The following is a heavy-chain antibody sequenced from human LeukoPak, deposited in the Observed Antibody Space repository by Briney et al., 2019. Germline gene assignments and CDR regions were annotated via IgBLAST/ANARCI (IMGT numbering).Heavy chain of an antibody. CDR3: AHETRDSSSWYRYFDY. CDR1: GFSLSTRGVG. D-gene: IGHD6-13*01. CDR2: IYWNDDK. V-gene: IGHV2-5*01. Sequence: SAPTLVDPPQTLTLTCTFSGFSLSTRGVGVGWIRQPPGKALEWLPLIYWNDDKRYNPSLMSRFTITKNTSKNQVVLTMTNMDPVDTGTYYYAHETRDSSSWYRYFDYWGQGTLVTVSS. J-gene: IGHJ4*02.